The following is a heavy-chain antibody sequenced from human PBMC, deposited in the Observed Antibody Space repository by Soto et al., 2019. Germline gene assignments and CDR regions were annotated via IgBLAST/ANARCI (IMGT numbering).Heavy chain of an antibody. Sequence: QVQLVESGGGLVKPGGSLRLSCAASGFTFRARDMSWIRQAPGKGLEWVSDISFTGNTVYYAESVQGRFTISRDNANNSLYLQMDSLRPDDTAIYYCASEDGYAGTSFLYFDLWGRGTLVTVSS. CDR2: ISFTGNTV. CDR3: ASEDGYAGTSFLYFDL. CDR1: GFTFRARD. V-gene: IGHV3-11*01. J-gene: IGHJ2*01. D-gene: IGHD6-13*01.